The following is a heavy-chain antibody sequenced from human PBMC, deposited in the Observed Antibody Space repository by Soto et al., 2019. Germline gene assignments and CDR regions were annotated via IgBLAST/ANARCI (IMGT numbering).Heavy chain of an antibody. Sequence: SETLSLTCAVSGYSISSSNWWGWIRQPPGKGLEWIGYIYYSGSTYYNPSLKSRVTISVDTSKEQFSLELSSVSAADTAVYYCARVGRSSWYRPDHWFDPWGQGTLVAVSS. CDR1: GYSISSSNW. J-gene: IGHJ5*02. CDR3: ARVGRSSWYRPDHWFDP. D-gene: IGHD6-13*01. V-gene: IGHV4-28*03. CDR2: IYYSGST.